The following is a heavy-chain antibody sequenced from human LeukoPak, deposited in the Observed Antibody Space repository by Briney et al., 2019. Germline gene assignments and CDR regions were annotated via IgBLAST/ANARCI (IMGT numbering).Heavy chain of an antibody. Sequence: PSETLSLTCTVAGGSISSYYWSWIRQPPGKGLEWIGYIYYSGSTNYNPSLKSRVTISVDTSKNQFSLKLSSVTAADTAVYYCARDYYDILTGYYYFDYWGQGTLVTVSS. D-gene: IGHD3-9*01. CDR2: IYYSGST. CDR1: GGSISSYY. J-gene: IGHJ4*02. CDR3: ARDYYDILTGYYYFDY. V-gene: IGHV4-59*01.